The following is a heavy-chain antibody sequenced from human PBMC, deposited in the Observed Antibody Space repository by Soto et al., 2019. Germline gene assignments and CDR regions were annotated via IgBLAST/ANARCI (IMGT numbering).Heavy chain of an antibody. J-gene: IGHJ2*01. V-gene: IGHV3-30-3*01. D-gene: IGHD4-4*01. CDR1: GFTFSSYA. CDR3: ARPLWRDDYNWGYFDL. CDR2: ISYDGSNK. Sequence: QVQLVESGGGVVQPGRSLRLSCAASGFTFSSYAMHWVRQVPGKGLEWVAVISYDGSNKYYADSVKGRFTISRDNSKNTLYLQMNSLRAEDTAAYYCARPLWRDDYNWGYFDLWGRGTLVTVSS.